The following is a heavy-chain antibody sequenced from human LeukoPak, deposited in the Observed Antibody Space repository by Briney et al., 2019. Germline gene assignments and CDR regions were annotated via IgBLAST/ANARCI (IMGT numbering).Heavy chain of an antibody. V-gene: IGHV1-18*01. CDR3: ARDPPIYSGSYESYFDY. CDR1: GYTFTSYG. Sequence: GASVKVSCKASGYTFTSYGISWVRQAPGQGLEWMGWISAYNGNTNYAQKFQGRVTITADKSTSTAYMELSSLRSEDTAVYYCARDPPIYSGSYESYFDYWGQGTLVTVSS. CDR2: ISAYNGNT. D-gene: IGHD1-26*01. J-gene: IGHJ4*02.